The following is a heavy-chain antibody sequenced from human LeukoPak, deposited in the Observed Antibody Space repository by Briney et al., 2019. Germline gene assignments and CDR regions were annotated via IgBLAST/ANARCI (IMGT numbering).Heavy chain of an antibody. Sequence: PGGSLRLSCAASGFIFSSFGMHWVRQAPGKGLEWVAVISYDGSNKYHADSVKGRFTISRDNSKNTLYVQMNSLRAEDTAVYYFAKDRDYYNSSGYLTPDYWGQGTLVTVSS. CDR2: ISYDGSNK. D-gene: IGHD3-22*01. CDR1: GFIFSSFG. J-gene: IGHJ4*02. CDR3: AKDRDYYNSSGYLTPDY. V-gene: IGHV3-30*18.